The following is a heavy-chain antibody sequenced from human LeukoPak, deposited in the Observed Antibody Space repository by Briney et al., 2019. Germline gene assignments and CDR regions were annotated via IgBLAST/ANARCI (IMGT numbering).Heavy chain of an antibody. J-gene: IGHJ4*02. CDR3: ARGLRLLEWLLFDY. CDR1: GYTFTSYY. Sequence: GASVKVSCKASGYTFTSYYMHWVRQAPGQGLEWMGIINASGGSTSYAQKFQGRVTMTRDTSISTAYMELSRLRSDDTAVYYCARGLRLLEWLLFDYWGQGTLVTASS. CDR2: INASGGST. D-gene: IGHD3-3*01. V-gene: IGHV1-46*01.